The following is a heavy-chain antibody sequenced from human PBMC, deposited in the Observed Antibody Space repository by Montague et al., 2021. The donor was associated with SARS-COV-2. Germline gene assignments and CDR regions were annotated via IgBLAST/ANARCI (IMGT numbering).Heavy chain of an antibody. CDR2: ISSSGATI. J-gene: IGHJ4*02. V-gene: IGHV3-48*03. D-gene: IGHD2-8*01. CDR1: GFDFFNFD. Sequence: SLRLSCAASGFDFFNFDMAWFRQAPGRGLEWISDISSSGATILYADSLKGRFTISRDNIQKSLYLQMNSLRAEDTAVYYCATNKYCTLHDCLHGRHYFDHWGQGTLVTVPS. CDR3: ATNKYCTLHDCLHGRHYFDH.